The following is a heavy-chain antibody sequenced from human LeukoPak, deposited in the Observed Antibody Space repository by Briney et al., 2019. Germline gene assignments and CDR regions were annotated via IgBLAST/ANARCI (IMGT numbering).Heavy chain of an antibody. V-gene: IGHV3-21*01. D-gene: IGHD3-22*01. J-gene: IGHJ3*02. Sequence: PGGSLRLSCAVSRFTFRTYGMNCVRQSPGNGLEWVSPVNPSHYYTYYADSVTGRFTISRDNAKNSLYLQMNSLRAEDTAVYYCVRDRDYYDSNSFRPDAFGIWGQGTMVTVSS. CDR2: VNPSHYYT. CDR1: RFTFRTYG. CDR3: VRDRDYYDSNSFRPDAFGI.